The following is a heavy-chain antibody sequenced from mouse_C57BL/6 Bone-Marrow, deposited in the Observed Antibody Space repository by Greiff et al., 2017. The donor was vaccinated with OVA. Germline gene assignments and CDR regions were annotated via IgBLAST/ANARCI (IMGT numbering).Heavy chain of an antibody. D-gene: IGHD1-1*01. CDR3: ARRYYYGSSYFDY. CDR1: GFTFSDYG. Sequence: VKLMESGGGLVKPGGSLKLSCAASGFTFSDYGLHWVRPAPEKGLEWVAYISSGSSTISYADTVKGRFTISRDNAKNTLFLQMTSLRSEDTAMYYFARRYYYGSSYFDYWGQGTTLTVSS. CDR2: ISSGSSTI. V-gene: IGHV5-17*01. J-gene: IGHJ2*01.